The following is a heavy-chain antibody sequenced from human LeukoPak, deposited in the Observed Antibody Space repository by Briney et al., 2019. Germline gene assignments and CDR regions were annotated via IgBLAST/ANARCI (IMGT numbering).Heavy chain of an antibody. CDR3: ARHRQSGYYGSGSYSPFDY. D-gene: IGHD3-10*01. CDR1: GYSFTSYW. V-gene: IGHV5-51*01. J-gene: IGHJ4*02. CDR2: IYPGDSDT. Sequence: GESLKISCKGSGYSFTSYWIGWVRQMPGKGLEWMGIIYPGDSDTRYSPSFQGQVTISADESISTAYLQWSSLKASDTAMYYCARHRQSGYYGSGSYSPFDYWGQGTLVTVSS.